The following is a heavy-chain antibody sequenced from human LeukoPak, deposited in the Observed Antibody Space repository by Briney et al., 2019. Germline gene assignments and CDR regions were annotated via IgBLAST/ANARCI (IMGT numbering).Heavy chain of an antibody. V-gene: IGHV1-8*01. CDR1: GYTSTNFD. Sequence: GASVKVGFKAAGYTSTNFDINWVRQATGQGMEWMGGMNLNSGRTGYRQEFQGRVTINTNTSITTAYMELSSLRSEDTAVYYCGRGYAMDVWGQGAT. CDR3: GRGYAMDV. J-gene: IGHJ6*02. CDR2: MNLNSGRT.